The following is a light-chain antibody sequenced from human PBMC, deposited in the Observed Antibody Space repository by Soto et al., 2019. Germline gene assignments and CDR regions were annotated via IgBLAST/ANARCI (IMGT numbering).Light chain of an antibody. Sequence: EIVLTQSPATLSLSPGERATLSCRASQSVASNLAWYQQKPGQPPRLLIYDASNRATGIPARFSGSGSGTDFTLTISSLEPEDFAVYYCQQRSNWPPFTFGQGTKLEIK. V-gene: IGKV3-11*01. CDR1: QSVASN. CDR2: DAS. CDR3: QQRSNWPPFT. J-gene: IGKJ2*01.